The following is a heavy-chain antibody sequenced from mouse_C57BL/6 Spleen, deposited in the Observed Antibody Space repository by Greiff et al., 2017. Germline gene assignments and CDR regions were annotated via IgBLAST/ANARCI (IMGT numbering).Heavy chain of an antibody. V-gene: IGHV1-53*01. CDR3: ARPDDSSGYYYYAMDY. D-gene: IGHD3-2*02. Sequence: VQLQQPGPELVKPGASVKLSCKASGYTFTSYWMHWVKQRPGQGLEWIGNINPSNGGTNYNEKFKSKATLTVDKSSSTAYMQLSSLTSEDSAVYYCARPDDSSGYYYYAMDYWGQGTSVTVSS. CDR2: INPSNGGT. CDR1: GYTFTSYW. J-gene: IGHJ4*01.